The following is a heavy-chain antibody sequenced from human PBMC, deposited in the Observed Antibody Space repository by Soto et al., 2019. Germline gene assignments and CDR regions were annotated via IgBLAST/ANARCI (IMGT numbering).Heavy chain of an antibody. CDR2: IYYGGST. D-gene: IGHD6-19*01. CDR3: ATENRAVGGTGEDC. CDR1: GGSISSDY. V-gene: IGHV4-59*12. J-gene: IGHJ4*02. Sequence: SETLSLTCTVSGGSISSDYWSWIRQPPGKGLEWIGYIYYGGSTHSNPSLKSRVIISLDTSKNQFSLKLSSVTAADTAVYYCATENRAVGGTGEDCWGQGTLVTVSS.